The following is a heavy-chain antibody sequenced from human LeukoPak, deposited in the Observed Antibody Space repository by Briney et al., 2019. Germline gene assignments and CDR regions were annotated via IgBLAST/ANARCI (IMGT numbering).Heavy chain of an antibody. CDR1: GFTFSNYW. V-gene: IGHV3-7*04. CDR3: GREVPGGATILDY. CDR2: IKEDGSVK. Sequence: GGSLRLSCAASGFTFSNYWMSWVRQATGKGLEWVANIKEDGSVKYYVDSVKGRFTISRDNAKNSLYLQMNSLRADDTAVYYCGREVPGGATILDYWGQGTLVTVSS. J-gene: IGHJ4*02. D-gene: IGHD1-26*01.